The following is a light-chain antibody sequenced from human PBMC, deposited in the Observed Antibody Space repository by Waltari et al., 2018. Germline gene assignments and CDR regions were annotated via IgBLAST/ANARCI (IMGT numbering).Light chain of an antibody. Sequence: DIQMTQSPSSLSASVGDRVTITCRASRDIRNSLAWDQQKPGKAPKLLLSDASRLQSGVPSRFSGSGSGTDYTLTISSLQPEDFATYYCQQYYTMFPYTFGQGTKLEIK. CDR2: DAS. V-gene: IGKV1-NL1*01. CDR1: RDIRNS. J-gene: IGKJ2*01. CDR3: QQYYTMFPYT.